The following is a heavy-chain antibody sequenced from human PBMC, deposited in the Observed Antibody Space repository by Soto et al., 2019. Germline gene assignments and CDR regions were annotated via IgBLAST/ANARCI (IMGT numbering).Heavy chain of an antibody. J-gene: IGHJ5*02. Sequence: PSETLSLTCTVSGGSISSYYWSWIRQPPGKGLEWIGYIYYSGSTYYNPSLKSRVTISVDTSKNQFSLKLSSVTAADTAVYYCARERYCSGGSCYSGWFDPWGQGTLVTVSS. CDR1: GGSISSYY. V-gene: IGHV4-59*04. CDR3: ARERYCSGGSCYSGWFDP. CDR2: IYYSGST. D-gene: IGHD2-15*01.